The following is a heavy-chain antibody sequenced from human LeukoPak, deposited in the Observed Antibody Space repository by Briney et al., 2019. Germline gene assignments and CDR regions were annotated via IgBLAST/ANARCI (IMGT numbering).Heavy chain of an antibody. D-gene: IGHD6-19*01. Sequence: GGPLRLSCAASGFTFSNYVMHWVRQAPGKGLEWVALISYDGSFQYYADSVKGRFTISRDNSKNTLYLQMNSLLTEDTTVYYCARDRFAYSSGPDYWGQGTLVTVSS. CDR1: GFTFSNYV. J-gene: IGHJ4*02. V-gene: IGHV3-30*04. CDR2: ISYDGSFQ. CDR3: ARDRFAYSSGPDY.